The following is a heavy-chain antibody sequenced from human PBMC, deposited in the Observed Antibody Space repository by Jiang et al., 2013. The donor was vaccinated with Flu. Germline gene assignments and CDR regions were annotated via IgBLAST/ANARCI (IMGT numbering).Heavy chain of an antibody. Sequence: GPGLVKPSETLSLTCTVSGGSISSYYWSWIRQPPGKGLEWIGYIYYSGSTNYNPSLKSRVTISVDTSKNQFSLKLSSVTAADTAVYYCARDPIVGAGRSSGFDPWGQGTLVTVSS. J-gene: IGHJ5*02. CDR3: ARDPIVGAGRSSGFDP. D-gene: IGHD1-26*01. CDR1: GGSISSYY. V-gene: IGHV4-59*01. CDR2: IYYSGST.